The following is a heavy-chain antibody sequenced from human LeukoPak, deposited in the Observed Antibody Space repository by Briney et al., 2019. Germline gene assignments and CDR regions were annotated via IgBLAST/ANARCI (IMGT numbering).Heavy chain of an antibody. D-gene: IGHD4-11*01. CDR2: IIPIFGTA. V-gene: IGHV1-69*05. J-gene: IGHJ5*02. CDR1: RGTFSSYA. CDR3: ARGGDYSNYGSVRFDP. Sequence: ASVKVSCKASRGTFSSYAISWVRQAPGQGLEWMGRIIPIFGTANYAQKFQGRVTITTDESTSTAYMELSSLRSEDTAVYYCARGGDYSNYGSVRFDPWGQGTLVTVSS.